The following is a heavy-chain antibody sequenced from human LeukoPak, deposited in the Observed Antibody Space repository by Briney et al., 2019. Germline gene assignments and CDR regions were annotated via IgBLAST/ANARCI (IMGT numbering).Heavy chain of an antibody. V-gene: IGHV1-18*01. Sequence: ASVTVSCKASGYTFTSYGISWVRQAPGQGLEWMGWISAYNGNTNYAQKLQGRVTMTTDTSTSTAYMELRSLRSDDTAVYYCAASKITMVRGEINWFDPWGQGTLVTVSS. J-gene: IGHJ5*02. CDR1: GYTFTSYG. D-gene: IGHD3-10*01. CDR2: ISAYNGNT. CDR3: AASKITMVRGEINWFDP.